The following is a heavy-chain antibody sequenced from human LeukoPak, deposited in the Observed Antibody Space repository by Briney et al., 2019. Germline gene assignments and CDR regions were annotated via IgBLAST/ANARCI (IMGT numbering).Heavy chain of an antibody. V-gene: IGHV3-23*01. CDR3: ARLRTTGTFDY. J-gene: IGHJ4*02. CDR2: ISGSGGGT. CDR1: GFTFSSYA. D-gene: IGHD1-1*01. Sequence: GGSLRLSCAASGFTFSSYAMSWVRQAPGKGLEWVSAISGSGGGTYYEDSVKGRFTISRDNSKNTLYLQMNSLRAEDTALYYCARLRTTGTFDYWGQGTLVTVSS.